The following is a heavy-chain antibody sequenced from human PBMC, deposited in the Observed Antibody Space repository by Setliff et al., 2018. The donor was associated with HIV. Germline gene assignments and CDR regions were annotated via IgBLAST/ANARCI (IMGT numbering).Heavy chain of an antibody. CDR2: ISSGSSTI. Sequence: GGSLRLSCAASGFTFSGYSMNWVRQAPGKGLEWVSYISSGSSTIHYADSVKGRFTISRDSSKNTLYLQMDSLRTEDTAVYYCAKTQGWHLINYWGPGTLVTVSS. CDR1: GFTFSGYS. V-gene: IGHV3-48*01. CDR3: AKTQGWHLINY. J-gene: IGHJ4*02. D-gene: IGHD6-19*01.